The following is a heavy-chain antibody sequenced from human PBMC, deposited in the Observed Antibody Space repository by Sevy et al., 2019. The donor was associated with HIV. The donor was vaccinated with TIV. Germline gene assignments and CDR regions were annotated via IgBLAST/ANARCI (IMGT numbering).Heavy chain of an antibody. CDR1: GFTFDDYT. CDR2: ITWDAGRT. CDR3: ARPSRGLVVVSWYFDL. V-gene: IGHV3-43*01. D-gene: IGHD2-15*01. Sequence: GGSLRLSCAASGFTFDDYTMHWVRQAPGKGLEWVSLITWDAGRTYYAYSVKGRFTISRDNSRKSLYLQMNSLTSDDSALYYCARPSRGLVVVSWYFDLWGRGTLVTVSS. J-gene: IGHJ2*01.